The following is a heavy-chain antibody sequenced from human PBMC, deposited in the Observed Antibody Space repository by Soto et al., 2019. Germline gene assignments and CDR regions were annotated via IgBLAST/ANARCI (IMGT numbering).Heavy chain of an antibody. J-gene: IGHJ6*01. CDR1: GFTFSAYW. Sequence: EVQLVESGGGLVQPGGSLRLSCAASGFTFSAYWLSWVRQTPGTGLEWVANIKHDGSEKYYVDSVKGRFTISRDNAKNALFLEMTSLRAGVTAVFFCAIRTRGFSMDVWGQGTTVTVSS. V-gene: IGHV3-7*01. D-gene: IGHD1-7*01. CDR2: IKHDGSEK. CDR3: AIRTRGFSMDV.